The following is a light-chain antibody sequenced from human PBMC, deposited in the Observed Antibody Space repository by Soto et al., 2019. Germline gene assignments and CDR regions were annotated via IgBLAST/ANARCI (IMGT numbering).Light chain of an antibody. J-gene: IGKJ1*01. Sequence: EIVMTQSPVSLPVTSRAPPSISCSSSQSLLHSNGYHYFGWYLQKPGQSPQLLIYLGSIRAPGVPDRFSGSGSGTAFTLTISRVEAEDVGVYFCMQPLQTTWTFGRGTKVDIK. CDR3: MQPLQTTWT. CDR1: QSLLHSNGYHY. CDR2: LGS. V-gene: IGKV2-28*01.